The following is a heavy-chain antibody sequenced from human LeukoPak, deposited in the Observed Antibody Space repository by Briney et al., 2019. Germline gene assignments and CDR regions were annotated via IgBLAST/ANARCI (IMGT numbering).Heavy chain of an antibody. Sequence: SETLSLTCTVSGGSISSYYWSWIRQPPGKGLEWIGYIYYSGSTNYNPSLKSRVTISVDTSKNQFSLKLSSVTAADTAVYYCARSGYSSGWLYYYYGMDVWGQGTTVTVSS. CDR3: ARSGYSSGWLYYYYGMDV. J-gene: IGHJ6*02. CDR1: GGSISSYY. CDR2: IYYSGST. D-gene: IGHD6-19*01. V-gene: IGHV4-59*08.